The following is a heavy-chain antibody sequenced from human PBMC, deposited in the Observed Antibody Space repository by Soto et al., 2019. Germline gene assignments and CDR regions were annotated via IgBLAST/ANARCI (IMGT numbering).Heavy chain of an antibody. CDR3: ARVYYDSSGYYYGMDV. D-gene: IGHD3-22*01. J-gene: IGHJ6*02. CDR1: GGSISSYC. Sequence: PSETLSLTCTVSGGSISSYCWSWIRQPPGKGLEWIGYIYYSGSTNYNPSLKSRVTISVDTSKNQFSLKLSSVTAADTAVYYCARVYYDSSGYYYGMDVWGQGTTVTVSS. V-gene: IGHV4-59*01. CDR2: IYYSGST.